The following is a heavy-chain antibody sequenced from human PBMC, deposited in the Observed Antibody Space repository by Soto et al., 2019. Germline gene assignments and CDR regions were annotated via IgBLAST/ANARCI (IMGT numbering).Heavy chain of an antibody. Sequence: VASVKVSCKASGYTFTSDYINWVRQAPGQGLEWMGIINPSGGSTSYAQKFQGRVTMTGDTSTSTVYMELTSLRSDDTAVYYCARSVSPDYWGQGTLVTVSS. CDR1: GYTFTSDY. V-gene: IGHV1-46*03. D-gene: IGHD2-8*01. J-gene: IGHJ4*02. CDR2: INPSGGST. CDR3: ARSVSPDY.